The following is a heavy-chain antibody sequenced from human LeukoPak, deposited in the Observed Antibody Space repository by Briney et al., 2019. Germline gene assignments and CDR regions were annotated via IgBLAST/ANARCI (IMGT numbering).Heavy chain of an antibody. J-gene: IGHJ4*02. CDR2: VYYVGNA. CDR1: GGSVRSSRPY. CDR3: ATHDEGSYSQI. D-gene: IGHD3-10*01. V-gene: IGHV4-39*02. Sequence: SETLSPASTVSGGSVRSSRPYWGWIRQSPGKGLEWIGSVYYVGNAYYRPSLLSRATISIDTSKTHISLRLTSVTATDTGIYYCATHDEGSYSQIWAEGALVTVSS.